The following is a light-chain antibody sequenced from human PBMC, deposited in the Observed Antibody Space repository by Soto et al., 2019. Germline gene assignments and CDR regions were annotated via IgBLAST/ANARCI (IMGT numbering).Light chain of an antibody. Sequence: DIQMTQSPSTLSASVGDRVTITCRASQSISSWLAWYQQKPGKAPKLLIYDASSLESGVPSRFNGSGSGTEFPLTISSLQPYDFATYYCQQYNRGTFGQGTKVEIK. CDR1: QSISSW. J-gene: IGKJ1*01. V-gene: IGKV1-5*01. CDR2: DAS. CDR3: QQYNRGT.